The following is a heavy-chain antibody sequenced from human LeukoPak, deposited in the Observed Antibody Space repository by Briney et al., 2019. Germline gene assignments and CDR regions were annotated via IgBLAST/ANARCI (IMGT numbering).Heavy chain of an antibody. Sequence: PSETLSLTCAVYGGSFSGYYWSWIRQPPGKGLEWIGEINHSVSTNYNPSLKSRVTISVDTSKNQFSLKLSSVTAADTAVYYCARRGYSYGSAPDWGQGTLVTVSS. D-gene: IGHD5-18*01. CDR3: ARRGYSYGSAPD. V-gene: IGHV4-34*01. CDR1: GGSFSGYY. J-gene: IGHJ4*02. CDR2: INHSVST.